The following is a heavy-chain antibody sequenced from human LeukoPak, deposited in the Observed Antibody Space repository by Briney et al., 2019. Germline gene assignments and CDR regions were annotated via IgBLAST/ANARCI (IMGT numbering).Heavy chain of an antibody. CDR3: ARVGRKDIVVAEPFDY. J-gene: IGHJ4*02. D-gene: IGHD2-2*01. CDR2: ISSNGGST. CDR1: GFTFSSYA. V-gene: IGHV3-64*01. Sequence: PGGSLRPSCAASGFTFSSYAMHWVRQAPGKGLEYVSAISSNGGSTYYANSVKGRFTISRDNSKNTLYLQMGSLRAEDMAVYYCARVGRKDIVVAEPFDYWGQGTLVTVSP.